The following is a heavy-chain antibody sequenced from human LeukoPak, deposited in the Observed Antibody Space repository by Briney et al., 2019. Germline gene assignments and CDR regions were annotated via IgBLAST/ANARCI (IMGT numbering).Heavy chain of an antibody. J-gene: IGHJ4*02. CDR2: ISSSSSYI. D-gene: IGHD3-10*01. V-gene: IGHV3-21*01. Sequence: GGSLRLSCAASGFSFRSDGMSWVRQAPGKGLEWVSSISSSSSYIYYADSVKGRFTISRDNAENSLYLQMNSLRAEDTAVYYCARVDLYYGSGSYYPPDYWGQGTLVTVSS. CDR3: ARVDLYYGSGSYYPPDY. CDR1: GFSFRSDG.